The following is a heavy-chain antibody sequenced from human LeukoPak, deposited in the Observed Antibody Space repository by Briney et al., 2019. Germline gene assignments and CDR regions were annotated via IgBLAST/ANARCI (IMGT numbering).Heavy chain of an antibody. J-gene: IGHJ4*02. CDR1: GYSFTNYW. CDR3: ARHIGVAGTGSLGRGDY. Sequence: GESLKISCKGSGYSFTNYWIGWVRQMPGKGLEWMGIIYPGDSDAKYGPSFQGQVTISADKSINTAYLQWSSLKASDTAMYYCARHIGVAGTGSLGRGDYWGQGTPVTVSS. CDR2: IYPGDSDA. V-gene: IGHV5-51*01. D-gene: IGHD6-19*01.